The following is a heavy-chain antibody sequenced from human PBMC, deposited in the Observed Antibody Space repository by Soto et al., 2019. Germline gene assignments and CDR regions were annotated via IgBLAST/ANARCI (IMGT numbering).Heavy chain of an antibody. CDR3: ARLDFDTVNAFDI. D-gene: IGHD4-17*01. J-gene: IGHJ3*02. Sequence: QAQLQESGPGLVKPSETLSLTCTVSGGFISSSYWSWLRQPPGNGLEWIGYIYHSGSTKYNPSLKSRVSISVDTSKNQFSLRLNSVTAADTAVYYCARLDFDTVNAFDIWGQGAMVTVSP. CDR1: GGFISSSY. CDR2: IYHSGST. V-gene: IGHV4-59*12.